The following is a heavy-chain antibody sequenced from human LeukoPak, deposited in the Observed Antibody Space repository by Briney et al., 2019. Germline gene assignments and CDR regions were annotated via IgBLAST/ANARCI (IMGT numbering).Heavy chain of an antibody. D-gene: IGHD5-24*01. CDR2: IKEDGSRQ. CDR3: ARDGGGYDS. J-gene: IGHJ5*01. V-gene: IGHV3-7*01. CDR1: GFTFSSYV. Sequence: GRSLRLSCAASGFTFSSYVMHWVRQAPGKGLEWVANIKEDGSRQYYVDSVKGRFTISRDNAKNSLYLQMNSLRVEDTAVYYCARDGGGYDSWGQGTLVTVSS.